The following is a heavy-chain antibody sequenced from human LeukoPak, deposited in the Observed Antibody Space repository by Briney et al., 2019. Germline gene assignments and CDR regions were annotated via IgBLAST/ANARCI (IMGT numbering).Heavy chain of an antibody. Sequence: GGSLRLSCAASEFTFSSYGMSWVRQAPGKGLEWVSAISGSGGSTYYADSVKGRFTISRDNSKNTLYLQMNSLSAEDTATYYCAKGGWDYFDSWGRGSLVTVSS. CDR3: AKGGWDYFDS. CDR2: ISGSGGST. CDR1: EFTFSSYG. D-gene: IGHD1-26*01. J-gene: IGHJ4*02. V-gene: IGHV3-23*01.